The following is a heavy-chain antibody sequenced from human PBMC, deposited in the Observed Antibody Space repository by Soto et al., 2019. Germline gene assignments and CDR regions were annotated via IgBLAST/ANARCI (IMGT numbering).Heavy chain of an antibody. D-gene: IGHD3-22*01. CDR1: GFTFSSYS. Sequence: EVQLVESGGGLVKPGGSLRLSCAASGFTFSSYSMNWVRQAPGKGLEWVSSISSSSSYIYYADSVKGRFTISRENAKNSLYLQMNSLRAEDTAVYYCARDIDYYDSSGYYRDYWGQGTLVTVSS. V-gene: IGHV3-21*01. CDR2: ISSSSSYI. CDR3: ARDIDYYDSSGYYRDY. J-gene: IGHJ4*02.